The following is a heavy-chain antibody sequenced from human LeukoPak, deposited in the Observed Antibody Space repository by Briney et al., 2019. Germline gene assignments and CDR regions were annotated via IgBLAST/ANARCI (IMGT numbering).Heavy chain of an antibody. V-gene: IGHV4-4*07. Sequence: SETLSLTCTVSGGSISSYYWSWIRQPAGKGLEWIGRIYTSGSTNYNPSLKSRVTISVDTSKNQFSLKLSSVTAADTAVYYCARAPGAYGRSPNAFDIWGQGTMVTVSS. CDR3: ARAPGAYGRSPNAFDI. D-gene: IGHD1-26*01. CDR1: GGSISSYY. CDR2: IYTSGST. J-gene: IGHJ3*02.